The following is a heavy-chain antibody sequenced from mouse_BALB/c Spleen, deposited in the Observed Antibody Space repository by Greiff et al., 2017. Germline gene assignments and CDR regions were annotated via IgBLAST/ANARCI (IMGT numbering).Heavy chain of an antibody. CDR3: ARASLLVDY. CDR2: ISYDGSN. Sequence: EVKLMESGPGLVKPSQSLSLTCSVTGYSITSGYYWNWIRQFPGNKLEWMGYISYDGSNNYNPSLKNRISITRDTSKNQFFLKLNSVTTEDTATYYCARASLLVDYWGQGTTLTVSS. V-gene: IGHV3-6*02. D-gene: IGHD2-1*01. CDR1: GYSITSGYY. J-gene: IGHJ2*01.